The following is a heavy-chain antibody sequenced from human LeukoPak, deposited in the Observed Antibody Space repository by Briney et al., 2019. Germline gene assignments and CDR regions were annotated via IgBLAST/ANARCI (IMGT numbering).Heavy chain of an antibody. D-gene: IGHD2-8*01. CDR3: ARGPNHYYYMDF. CDR1: GHTFTSNY. J-gene: IGHJ6*03. V-gene: IGHV1-2*02. Sequence: ASVKVSCKAFGHTFTSNYIHWVRQAPGQGLEWMGWINPDGDVTKSAQKFQGRVTMTTDKSINTVFMELSGLTSDDTALYYCARGPNHYYYMDFWGKGTTVSVSS. CDR2: INPDGDVT.